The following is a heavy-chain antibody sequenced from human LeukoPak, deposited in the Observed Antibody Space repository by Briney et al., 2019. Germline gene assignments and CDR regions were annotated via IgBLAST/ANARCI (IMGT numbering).Heavy chain of an antibody. Sequence: SETLSLTCAVYGGSFSGYYWSWIRQPPGKGLEWFGEINHSGSTNYNPSLKSRVTISVDTSKNQFSLKLSSVTAADTAVYYCARVMTTVATRGYFDLWGRGTLVTVSS. V-gene: IGHV4-34*01. CDR2: INHSGST. D-gene: IGHD4-23*01. CDR3: ARVMTTVATRGYFDL. CDR1: GGSFSGYY. J-gene: IGHJ2*01.